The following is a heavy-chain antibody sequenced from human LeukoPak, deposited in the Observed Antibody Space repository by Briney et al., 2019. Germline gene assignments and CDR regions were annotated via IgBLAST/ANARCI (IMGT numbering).Heavy chain of an antibody. V-gene: IGHV4-34*01. D-gene: IGHD6-19*01. J-gene: IGHJ4*02. CDR3: ARKGRYSSGWYGD. CDR2: INHSGST. CDR1: GGSFSGYY. Sequence: PSETLSLTCAVYGGSFSGYYWSWIRQPPGKGLEWIGEINHSGSTNYNPSLKSRVTISVDTSKNQFSLKLSSVTAADTAVYYCARKGRYSSGWYGDWGQGTLVTVSS.